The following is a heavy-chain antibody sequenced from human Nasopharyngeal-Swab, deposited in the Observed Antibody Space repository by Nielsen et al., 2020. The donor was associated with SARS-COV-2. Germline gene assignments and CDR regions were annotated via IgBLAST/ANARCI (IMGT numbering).Heavy chain of an antibody. CDR1: GFTFSSYA. D-gene: IGHD3-16*02. V-gene: IGHV3-23*01. CDR3: AKDGVRTYDYLWGSYRYTGFDY. Sequence: GESLKISCATSGFTFSSYAINWVRQAPGKGLEWVSAISGSGGSTYYADSVKGRFTISRDNSKNTLYLQMNNLRAEDTAVYYCAKDGVRTYDYLWGSYRYTGFDYWGQGTLVTVSS. J-gene: IGHJ4*02. CDR2: ISGSGGST.